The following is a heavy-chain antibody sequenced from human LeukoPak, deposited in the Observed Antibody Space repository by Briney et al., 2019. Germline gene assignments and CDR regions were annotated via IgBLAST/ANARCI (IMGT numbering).Heavy chain of an antibody. Sequence: SETLSLTCAVSGGSISSSNWWSWVRQPPGKGLEWIGEIYHSGSTNYNPSLKSRVTISVDKSKNQFSLKLSSVTAADTAVYYCARANYDFWSGYYSYGMDVWGQGTTVTVSS. V-gene: IGHV4-4*02. D-gene: IGHD3-3*01. CDR1: GGSISSSNW. CDR3: ARANYDFWSGYYSYGMDV. CDR2: IYHSGST. J-gene: IGHJ6*02.